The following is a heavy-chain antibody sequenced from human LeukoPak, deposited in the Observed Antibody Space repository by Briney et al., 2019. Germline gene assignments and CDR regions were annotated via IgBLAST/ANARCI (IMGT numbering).Heavy chain of an antibody. V-gene: IGHV4-4*07. Sequence: SETLSLTCTVSGGSISSYYWSWIRQPAGKGLEWIGRIYTSGSTNYNPSLKSRVTMSVDTSKNQFSLKLSSVTAADTAVYYCARENWYMENYYYGMDVWGQGTTVTVSS. CDR3: ARENWYMENYYYGMDV. CDR1: GGSISSYY. J-gene: IGHJ6*02. CDR2: IYTSGST. D-gene: IGHD1/OR15-1a*01.